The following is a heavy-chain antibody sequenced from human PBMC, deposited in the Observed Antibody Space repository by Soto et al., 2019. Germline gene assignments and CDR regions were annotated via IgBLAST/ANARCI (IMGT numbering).Heavy chain of an antibody. J-gene: IGHJ4*02. Sequence: GSLRLSCAASAFTFSNYGMVCVRQAPGKGLEWVANIWFDGSEEYYADSVKGRFTISRDNSKNTLYLQMNSLRVEDTAVYYCARDEKRFDFWGQGTLVTVS. V-gene: IGHV3-33*01. CDR1: AFTFSNYG. CDR3: ARDEKRFDF. CDR2: IWFDGSEE.